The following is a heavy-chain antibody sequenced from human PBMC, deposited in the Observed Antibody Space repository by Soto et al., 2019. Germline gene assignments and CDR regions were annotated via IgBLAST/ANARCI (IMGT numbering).Heavy chain of an antibody. CDR2: ITVGSGNT. CDR3: AAGDSSGYYGG. Sequence: VASVKVSCKASGFTFTSSSVQWVRQARGQRLEWIGWITVGSGNTNYAQKFQERVSITRDMSTSTAYMELSNLRSEDTAVYYCAAGDSSGYYGGWGRGTQVTVSS. J-gene: IGHJ4*02. D-gene: IGHD3-22*01. V-gene: IGHV1-58*01. CDR1: GFTFTSSS.